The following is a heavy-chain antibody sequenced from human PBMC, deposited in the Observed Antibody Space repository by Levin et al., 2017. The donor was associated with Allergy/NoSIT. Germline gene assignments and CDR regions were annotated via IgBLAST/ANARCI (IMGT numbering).Heavy chain of an antibody. J-gene: IGHJ4*02. V-gene: IGHV3-23*01. D-gene: IGHD2-2*01. Sequence: GALRLSCAASGFSFSSYAMTWVRQAPGKGPEWVSAISGSGGSTYYADSVKGRFTISRDNSKNTLYLQMNSLRAEDTAVYYCAKDSHSSSSSCYGLDYWGQGTLVTVSS. CDR3: AKDSHSSSSSCYGLDY. CDR2: ISGSGGST. CDR1: GFSFSSYA.